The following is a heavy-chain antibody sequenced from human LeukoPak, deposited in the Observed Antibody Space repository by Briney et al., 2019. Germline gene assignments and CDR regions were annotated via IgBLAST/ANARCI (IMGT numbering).Heavy chain of an antibody. D-gene: IGHD3-22*01. CDR2: IYYSGST. J-gene: IGHJ6*03. CDR3: ARGHYYDSSGYYYYYYYYMDV. V-gene: IGHV4-39*07. Sequence: SETLSLTCTVSGGSISSSSYYWGWIRQPPGKGLEWIGSIYYSGSTYYNPSLKSRVTISVDTSKNQFSLKLSSVTAADTAVYYCARGHYYDSSGYYYYYYYYMDVWGKGTTVTVSS. CDR1: GGSISSSSYY.